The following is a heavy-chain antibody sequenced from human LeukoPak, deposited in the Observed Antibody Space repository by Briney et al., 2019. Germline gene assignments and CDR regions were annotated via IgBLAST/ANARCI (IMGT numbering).Heavy chain of an antibody. J-gene: IGHJ3*02. V-gene: IGHV1-2*02. D-gene: IGHD3-16*02. CDR1: GYTFTGYY. Sequence: ASVKVSCKASGYTFTGYYMHWVRQAPGQGLEWMGWINPNSGGTNYAQKFQGRVTMTRDTSISTAYMELSRLRSDDTAVYYCARDGPYDYVRGSYRRDAFDIWGQGTMVTVSS. CDR2: INPNSGGT. CDR3: ARDGPYDYVRGSYRRDAFDI.